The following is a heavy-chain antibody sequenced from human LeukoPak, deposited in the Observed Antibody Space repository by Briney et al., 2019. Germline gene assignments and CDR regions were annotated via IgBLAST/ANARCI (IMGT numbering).Heavy chain of an antibody. D-gene: IGHD6-13*01. CDR2: IYKSGST. CDR3: ATQPDGSRWYNFDF. V-gene: IGHV4-59*01. CDR1: GASISTYY. Sequence: PSETLSLTCTVSGASISTYYWSWVRQPPGKGLEWIGYIYKSGSTKYNPSLKSRVTISVDTSKNQFSLKLSSVTAADTAVYYCATQPDGSRWYNFDFWGQRSLVTVSS. J-gene: IGHJ4*02.